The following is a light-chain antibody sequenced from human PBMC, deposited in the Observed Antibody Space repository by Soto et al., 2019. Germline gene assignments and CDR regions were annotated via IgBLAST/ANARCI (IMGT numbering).Light chain of an antibody. J-gene: IGKJ1*01. CDR1: QGIGKN. CDR3: QKYDSVPWS. V-gene: IGKV1-27*01. CDR2: TAS. Sequence: DIQMTQSPSSLSTSVGDTVTITCRASQGIGKNLAWYQQKPGKVPKVLIYTASTLHSGVPSRFSGSGSGTDFTLTINSLQPEDVATYLCQKYDSVPWSFVQGNRVEI.